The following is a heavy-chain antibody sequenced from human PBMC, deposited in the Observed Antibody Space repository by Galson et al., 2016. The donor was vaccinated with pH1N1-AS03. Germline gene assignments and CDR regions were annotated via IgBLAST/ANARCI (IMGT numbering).Heavy chain of an antibody. D-gene: IGHD6-19*01. V-gene: IGHV3-21*06. J-gene: IGHJ4*02. CDR2: ISRSSLYI. Sequence: SLRLSCAASGFNFTTYGMNMNWVRQASGKGLEWISFISRSSLYISYADSVKGRFTISRDNAKNSLYLHMNSLRAEDTAVYYCARESPVAGNFDFWGQGTLVSVSS. CDR1: GFNFTTYG. CDR3: ARESPVAGNFDF.